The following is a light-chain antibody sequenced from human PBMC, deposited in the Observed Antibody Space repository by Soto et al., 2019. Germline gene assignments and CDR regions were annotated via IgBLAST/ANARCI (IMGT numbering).Light chain of an antibody. J-gene: IGKJ4*01. CDR2: GVS. CDR3: QQYNNWPPLT. CDR1: QSVSSS. Sequence: ERIITHSSVTLSLSPVESAALSCRASQSVSSSLAWYQQKPGQAPRLLIYGVSTRATGIPARFSGSGSETKFTLTISSLQSEDFAVYYCQQYNNWPPLTFGGGTKVDI. V-gene: IGKV3-15*01.